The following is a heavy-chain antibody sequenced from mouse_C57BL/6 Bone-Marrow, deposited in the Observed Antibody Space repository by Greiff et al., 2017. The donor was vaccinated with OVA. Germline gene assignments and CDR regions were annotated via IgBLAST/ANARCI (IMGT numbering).Heavy chain of an antibody. V-gene: IGHV1-55*01. J-gene: IGHJ4*01. Sequence: QVQLQQPGAELVKPGASLKMSCKASGYTFTSYWITWVKQRPGQGLEWIGDIYPGSGSTNYNEKFKSKATLTVDTSSSTAYMQLSSLTSEDSAVYYCARRYYGPFYAMDYWGQGTSVTVSS. CDR3: ARRYYGPFYAMDY. CDR1: GYTFTSYW. CDR2: IYPGSGST. D-gene: IGHD2-1*01.